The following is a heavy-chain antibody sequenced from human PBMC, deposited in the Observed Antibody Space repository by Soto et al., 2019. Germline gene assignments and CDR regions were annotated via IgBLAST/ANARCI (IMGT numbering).Heavy chain of an antibody. CDR2: INYDGSSI. CDR1: EFTFSDYW. V-gene: IGHV3-74*01. Sequence: ERQLVESGGGLVQPGGSLRLSCTASEFTFSDYWMHWVRQAPGKGLVWVSRINYDGSSITYADSVKGRFTISRENAKNTLYLQMDSLIAEDTAMYYCARGGKVTKVFFHWGQGTLVTVPS. D-gene: IGHD4-17*01. J-gene: IGHJ4*02. CDR3: ARGGKVTKVFFH.